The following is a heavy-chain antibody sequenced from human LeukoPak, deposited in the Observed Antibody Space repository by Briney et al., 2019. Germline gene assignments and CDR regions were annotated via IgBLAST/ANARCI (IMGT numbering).Heavy chain of an antibody. CDR1: GFTFSSYD. V-gene: IGHV3-13*01. CDR3: ARDRPGGGFDY. J-gene: IGHJ4*02. CDR2: IGTAGDT. Sequence: PGGSLRLSCAASGFTFSSYDMHWVRQATGKGLEWVSAIGTAGDTYYPGSVKGRFTISRENAKNSLYLQMNSLRAGDTAVYYCARDRPGGGFDYWGQGTLVTVSS. D-gene: IGHD2-15*01.